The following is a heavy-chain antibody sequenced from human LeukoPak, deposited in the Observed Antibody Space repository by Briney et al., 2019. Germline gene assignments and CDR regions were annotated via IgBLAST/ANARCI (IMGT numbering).Heavy chain of an antibody. CDR2: MNPNRDNT. J-gene: IGHJ4*02. V-gene: IGHV1-8*03. CDR3: VRGGDILTGYYDFDY. CDR1: GYTFTSYD. Sequence: ASVRVSCKASGYTFTSYDIHWVRQASGQGLEWMGWMNPNRDNTGYAQKFQGRVTITRSTSITTAYMELSSLRSEDTAVYYCVRGGDILTGYYDFDYWGQGTLVTVSS. D-gene: IGHD3-9*01.